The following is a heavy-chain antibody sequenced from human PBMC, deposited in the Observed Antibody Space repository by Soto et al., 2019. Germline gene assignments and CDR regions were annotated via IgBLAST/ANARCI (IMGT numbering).Heavy chain of an antibody. V-gene: IGHV3-7*03. CDR3: ARDPAGGGAGWGAFDI. CDR1: GFTFSYHW. D-gene: IGHD2-8*02. J-gene: IGHJ3*02. CDR2: IKPDGSVR. Sequence: EVQLVESGGGLVQPGGSLRLSCTASGFTFSYHWMTWVRQAPGKGLEWVANIKPDGSVRYYVDSVKGRFTVSRDNAKNSLFVEMNSLRDEDTAMYYCARDPAGGGAGWGAFDIWGLGTLVTVSS.